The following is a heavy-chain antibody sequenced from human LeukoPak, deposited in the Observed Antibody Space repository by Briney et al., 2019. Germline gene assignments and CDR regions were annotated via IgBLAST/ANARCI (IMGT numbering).Heavy chain of an antibody. J-gene: IGHJ1*01. D-gene: IGHD2-15*01. CDR3: ARETRGSNVVVVAATAHFQH. V-gene: IGHV1-46*01. CDR2: INPSGGST. CDR1: GYTFTSYY. Sequence: ASLKVSCKASGYTFTSYYMHWVRQAPGHGLEWMGIINPSGGSTSYAQKFQGRVTMTRDTSTSTAYMELSSLRSEDTAVYYCARETRGSNVVVVAATAHFQHWGQGTLVTVSS.